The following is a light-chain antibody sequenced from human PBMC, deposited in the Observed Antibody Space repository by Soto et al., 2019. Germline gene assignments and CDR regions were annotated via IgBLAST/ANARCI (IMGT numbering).Light chain of an antibody. Sequence: QSALTQPHSGSGSPGQSIHISCTGTRSDVGSYNLVSWYQQHPGKAPKLMIYEVSKRPSGVSNRFSGSKSGNTASLTISGLQAEDESDYYCCSYAGSSTLVFGGGTKLTVL. CDR3: CSYAGSSTLV. V-gene: IGLV2-23*02. CDR1: RSDVGSYNL. CDR2: EVS. J-gene: IGLJ2*01.